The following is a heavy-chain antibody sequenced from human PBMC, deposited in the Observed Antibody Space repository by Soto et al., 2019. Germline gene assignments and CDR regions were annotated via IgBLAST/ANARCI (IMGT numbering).Heavy chain of an antibody. CDR2: INPNSGGT. CDR3: ARVAALTTYYYGMDV. D-gene: IGHD6-6*01. J-gene: IGHJ6*02. CDR1: GYTFTGYY. V-gene: IGHV1-2*02. Sequence: QVQLVQSGAEVKKPGASVKVSCKASGYTFTGYYMHWVRQAPGQGLEWMGWINPNSGGTNYAQKFHGRVTMTRDTYISKAYMELSRLRSDDTAVYYCARVAALTTYYYGMDVWGQGTTVTVSS.